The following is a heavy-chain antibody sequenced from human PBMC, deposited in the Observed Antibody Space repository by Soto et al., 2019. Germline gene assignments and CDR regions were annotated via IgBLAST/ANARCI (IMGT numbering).Heavy chain of an antibody. Sequence: GGSLRLSCVASGFTLSSYSMNWVRQAPGKGLEWVSSISSSSSYIYYADSVKGRFTISRDNAKNSLYLQMNSLRAEGTAVYYCARDPALRLDYFDYWGQGTLVTVPS. J-gene: IGHJ4*02. CDR1: GFTLSSYS. CDR3: ARDPALRLDYFDY. V-gene: IGHV3-21*01. CDR2: ISSSSSYI. D-gene: IGHD5-12*01.